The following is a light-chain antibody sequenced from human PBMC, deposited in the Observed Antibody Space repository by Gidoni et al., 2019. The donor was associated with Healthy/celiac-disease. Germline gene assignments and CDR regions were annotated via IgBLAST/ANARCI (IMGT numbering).Light chain of an antibody. CDR2: GAS. Sequence: EIVLTQSPGTLSLSPGERATLSCRASQSVSSSYFPWYQQKPGQAPSRLIYGASSRATGIHARFSGSGSGTAFSLTISRLEPEDFAVYYCQQYGSSPMYTFGQGTKLEIK. CDR3: QQYGSSPMYT. CDR1: QSVSSSY. J-gene: IGKJ2*01. V-gene: IGKV3-20*01.